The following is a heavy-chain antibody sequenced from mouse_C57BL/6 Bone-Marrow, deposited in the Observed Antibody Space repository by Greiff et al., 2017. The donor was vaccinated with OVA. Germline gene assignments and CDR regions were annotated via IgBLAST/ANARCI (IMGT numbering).Heavy chain of an antibody. CDR3: ARGDYGSRGDAMDY. Sequence: QVQLQQPGAELVKPGASVKLSCKASGYTFTSYWMQWVKQRPGQGLEWIGEIDPSDSHTNYNQKFKGKATLTVDTSSSTAYMQLSSLTSEDSAVYYCARGDYGSRGDAMDYWGQGTSVTVSS. J-gene: IGHJ4*01. D-gene: IGHD1-1*01. CDR1: GYTFTSYW. V-gene: IGHV1-50*01. CDR2: IDPSDSHT.